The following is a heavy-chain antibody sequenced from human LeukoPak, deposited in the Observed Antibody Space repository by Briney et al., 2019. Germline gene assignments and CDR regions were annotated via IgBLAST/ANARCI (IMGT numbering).Heavy chain of an antibody. Sequence: QPGVSLRLSCAAPGFTFNHYAMSWVRQAPGKGLEWVSGINHHGHTFYADSVKGRFTISRDNSKNTLYLQMNSLRAEDTAVYYCAKDRSSTTGTTYNWFDPWGQGTLVTVSS. V-gene: IGHV3-23*01. J-gene: IGHJ5*02. CDR3: AKDRSSTTGTTYNWFDP. D-gene: IGHD1-1*01. CDR1: GFTFNHYA. CDR2: INHHGHT.